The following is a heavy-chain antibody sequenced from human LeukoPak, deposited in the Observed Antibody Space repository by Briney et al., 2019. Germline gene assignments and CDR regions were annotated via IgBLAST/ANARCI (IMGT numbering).Heavy chain of an antibody. Sequence: GGSLRLSCAASGFTFSSYTMNWVRQPPGKGLEWVSNIGTSSTTIYYADSVKGRFTISRDNAKNSLYLQMNSLRAEDTALYYCAKDSSGSYFGSFDYWGQGTLVTVSS. CDR2: IGTSSTTI. D-gene: IGHD1-26*01. CDR1: GFTFSSYT. CDR3: AKDSSGSYFGSFDY. J-gene: IGHJ4*02. V-gene: IGHV3-48*04.